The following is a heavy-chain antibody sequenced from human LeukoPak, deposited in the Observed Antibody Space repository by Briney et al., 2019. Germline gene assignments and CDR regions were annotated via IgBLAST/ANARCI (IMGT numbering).Heavy chain of an antibody. J-gene: IGHJ2*01. CDR1: GDSIESDSND. V-gene: IGHV4-39*01. CDR3: ARHREEFHDSSGPNFWYFDL. CDR2: IYYSQST. D-gene: IGHD3-22*01. Sequence: SESLSLDCTVSGDSIESDSNDWGCLRQPPGKGLEGIVTIYYSQSTYYTPSLKTRAPISVHTSKNHFSVTLSYVTAAHTALYYCARHREEFHDSSGPNFWYFDLWGGGTLGTVSS.